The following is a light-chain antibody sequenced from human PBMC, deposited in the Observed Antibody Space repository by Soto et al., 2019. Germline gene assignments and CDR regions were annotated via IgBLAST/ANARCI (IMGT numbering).Light chain of an antibody. CDR2: AAS. J-gene: IGKJ5*01. V-gene: IGKV1-9*01. Sequence: DIQLTQSPSFLSASVGDRVTITCRASQDISSYLAWYQQKPGEAPKFLIYAASTLRGGVPSRFSGSRSGTEFTLTISCLPPDDFSTYYCQGLDDYPITFGQGTRLEIK. CDR3: QGLDDYPIT. CDR1: QDISSY.